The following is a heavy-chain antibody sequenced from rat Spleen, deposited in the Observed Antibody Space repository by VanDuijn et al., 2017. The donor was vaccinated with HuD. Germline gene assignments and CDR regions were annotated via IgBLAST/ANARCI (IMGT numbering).Heavy chain of an antibody. D-gene: IGHD1-3*01. J-gene: IGHJ4*01. CDR1: GFTFKNYW. CDR2: IIYQGSST. Sequence: EVQLVESGGGLVQPGRSLKLSCVASGFTFKNYWMTWIRQAPGKGLEWVASIIYQGSSTYYGDSVKGRFTISRDNAKSTLYLQMNSLRSDDTATYDCARPHFNNYVNDAWGKGASVNVS. CDR3: ARPHFNNYVNDA. V-gene: IGHV5-31*01.